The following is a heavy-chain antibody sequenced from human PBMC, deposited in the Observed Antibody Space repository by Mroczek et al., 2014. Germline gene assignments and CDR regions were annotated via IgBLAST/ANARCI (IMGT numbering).Heavy chain of an antibody. CDR1: GGSFSGYY. Sequence: QVQLQQWGAGLLKPSETLSLTCAVYGGSFSGYYWSWIRQPPGKGLEWIGEINHSGSINYNPSLKSRVTISVDTSKNQFSLKLSSVTAADTAVYYCARCPSMSAQAPSECRYFDYWGQGTLVTVSS. CDR2: INHSGSI. J-gene: IGHJ4*02. D-gene: IGHD2-15*01. CDR3: ARCPSMSAQAPSECRYFDY. V-gene: IGHV4-34*01.